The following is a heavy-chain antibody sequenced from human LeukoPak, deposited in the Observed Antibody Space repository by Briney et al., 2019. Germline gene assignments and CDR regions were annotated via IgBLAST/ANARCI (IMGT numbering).Heavy chain of an antibody. Sequence: TSETLSLTCTVSGGSISSYYWSWIRQPPGKGLEWVGYIYYSGSTNYNPSLKSRVTISVDTSKNQFSLKLSSVTAADTAVYYCARVPRSYYYYYFMDVWGKGTTVTVSS. CDR3: ARVPRSYYYYYFMDV. CDR1: GGSISSYY. J-gene: IGHJ6*03. CDR2: IYYSGST. V-gene: IGHV4-59*01.